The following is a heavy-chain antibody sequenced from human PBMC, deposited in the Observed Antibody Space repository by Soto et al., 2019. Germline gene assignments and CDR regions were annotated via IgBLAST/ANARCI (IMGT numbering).Heavy chain of an antibody. CDR3: AKDLITRLRGVLIMHD. CDR2: INPANGNT. CDR1: GYTFTNYA. J-gene: IGHJ4*02. D-gene: IGHD3-10*01. V-gene: IGHV1-3*01. Sequence: ASVNVSCKAFGYTFTNYALHWVRQAPGQRLEWMGWINPANGNTKYSQNLQGRVTITSDTSATTAYMELSSLRSEDTAVYYCAKDLITRLRGVLIMHDWGQGTRVTVAS.